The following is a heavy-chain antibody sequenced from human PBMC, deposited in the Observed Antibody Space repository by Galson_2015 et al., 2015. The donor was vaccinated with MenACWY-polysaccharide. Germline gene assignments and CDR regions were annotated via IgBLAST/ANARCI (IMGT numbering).Heavy chain of an antibody. J-gene: IGHJ4*02. Sequence: SLRLSCAASGFTFSNYWMSWVRQAPGKGLEWVANIKQDGSEKYYVDSVKGRFTISRDNAKNSLCLRMNSLRAEDTAMYYCASQTWTGYFDYWGQGILLTVSS. D-gene: IGHD3-10*01. CDR2: IKQDGSEK. CDR3: ASQTWTGYFDY. CDR1: GFTFSNYW. V-gene: IGHV3-7*03.